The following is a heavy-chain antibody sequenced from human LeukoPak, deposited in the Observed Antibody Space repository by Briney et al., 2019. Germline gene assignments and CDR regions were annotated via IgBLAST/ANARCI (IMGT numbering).Heavy chain of an antibody. CDR1: GYTFTSYG. CDR3: ARWGRYYYDSSGYYRLDY. D-gene: IGHD3-22*01. V-gene: IGHV1-18*01. CDR2: ISAYNGNT. J-gene: IGHJ4*02. Sequence: ASVKVSCTASGYTFTSYGISWVRQAPGQGLEWMGWISAYNGNTNYAQKLQGRVTMTTDTSTSTAYMELSRLRSDDTAVYYCARWGRYYYDSSGYYRLDYWGQGTLVTVSS.